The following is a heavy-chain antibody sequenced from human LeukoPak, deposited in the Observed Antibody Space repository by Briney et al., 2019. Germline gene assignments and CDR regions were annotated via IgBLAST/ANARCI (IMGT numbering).Heavy chain of an antibody. CDR1: GFTFNTYA. Sequence: PGGSLRLSCTASGFTFNTYAMIWVRQAPGKGLEWVSPISGSGGNTHYADSVKGRFTISRDNSKNTLFLQMDSLRAEDTALYYCARDPWYTSGWYGGNWGQGTQVTASS. CDR3: ARDPWYTSGWYGGN. D-gene: IGHD6-19*01. V-gene: IGHV3-23*01. CDR2: ISGSGGNT. J-gene: IGHJ4*02.